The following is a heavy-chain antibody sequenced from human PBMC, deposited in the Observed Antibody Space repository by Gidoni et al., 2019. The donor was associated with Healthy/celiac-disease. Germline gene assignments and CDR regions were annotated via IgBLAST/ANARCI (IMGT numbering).Heavy chain of an antibody. CDR1: SSYG. CDR2: IWYDGSNK. V-gene: IGHV3-33*01. J-gene: IGHJ6*02. D-gene: IGHD6-13*01. CDR3: ARDSEQLGTPLYGMDV. Sequence: SSYGMHWVRQAPGKGLEWVAVIWYDGSNKYYADSVKGRFTISRDNSKNTLYLQMNSLRAEDTAVYYCARDSEQLGTPLYGMDVWGQGTTVTVSS.